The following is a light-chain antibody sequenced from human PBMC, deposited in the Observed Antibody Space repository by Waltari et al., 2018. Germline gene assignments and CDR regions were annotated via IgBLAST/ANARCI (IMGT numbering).Light chain of an antibody. CDR1: QGISSY. J-gene: IGKJ1*01. Sequence: AIRMTQSPSPLSASTGDSVPITCRASQGISSYLGWYQQKPGKAPKLLIYAGSTLQSGVPSRFSGSGFGTDFTLTITCLQSEDFATYYCQQYYAYPGTFGQGTKVEI. CDR2: AGS. V-gene: IGKV1-8*01. CDR3: QQYYAYPGT.